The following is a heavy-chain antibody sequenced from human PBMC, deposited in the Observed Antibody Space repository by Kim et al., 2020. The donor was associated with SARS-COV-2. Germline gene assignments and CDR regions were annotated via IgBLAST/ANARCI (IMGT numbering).Heavy chain of an antibody. V-gene: IGHV3-23*01. D-gene: IGHD6-19*01. CDR1: GFTFSSYV. Sequence: GGSLRLSCAASGFTFSSYVMSWVRQAPGKGLEWVSGITGSGSSTHYADSVKGRFTISRDNSKNTLYLQMNSLRADDTAVYYCAKGLSGWDFDSWGQGTLATVSS. J-gene: IGHJ4*02. CDR3: AKGLSGWDFDS. CDR2: ITGSGSST.